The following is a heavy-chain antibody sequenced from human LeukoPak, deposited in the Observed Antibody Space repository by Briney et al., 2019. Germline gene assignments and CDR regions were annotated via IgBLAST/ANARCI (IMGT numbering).Heavy chain of an antibody. J-gene: IGHJ6*02. CDR3: ARDQLGYCSSTSCPRKAYYYYGMDV. D-gene: IGHD2-2*01. Sequence: GGSLRLSCAASGFTFSSYAMHWVRQAPGKGLEWVAVISYDGSNKYYADSVKGRSTISRDNSKNTLYLQMNSLRAGDTAVYYCARDQLGYCSSTSCPRKAYYYYGMDVWGQGTTATVSS. V-gene: IGHV3-30-3*01. CDR1: GFTFSSYA. CDR2: ISYDGSNK.